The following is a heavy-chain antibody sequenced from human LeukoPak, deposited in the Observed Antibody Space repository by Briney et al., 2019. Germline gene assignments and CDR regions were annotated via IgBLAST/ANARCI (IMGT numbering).Heavy chain of an antibody. CDR3: ARDIPPRYCSGGSCYHNWFDP. Sequence: ASVKVSCKASGYTFTGYYMHWVRQAPGQGLEWMGWINPNSGGTNYAQKFQGRVTMTRDTSISTAYMELSRLRSDDTAVYYCARDIPPRYCSGGSCYHNWFDPWGQGTLVTVSS. CDR2: INPNSGGT. V-gene: IGHV1-2*02. J-gene: IGHJ5*02. CDR1: GYTFTGYY. D-gene: IGHD2-15*01.